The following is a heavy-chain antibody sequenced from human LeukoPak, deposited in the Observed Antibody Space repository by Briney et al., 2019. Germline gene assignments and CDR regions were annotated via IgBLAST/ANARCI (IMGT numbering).Heavy chain of an antibody. CDR1: GFTFSSYS. Sequence: GGSLRLSCAASGFTFSSYSMNWVRQAPGKGLEWVSSISSSSSYIYYADSVKGRFTISRDNAKNSLYLQMNSLRAGDTAVYYCARDHQLDFDYWGQGTLVTVSS. D-gene: IGHD2-2*01. CDR3: ARDHQLDFDY. V-gene: IGHV3-21*01. J-gene: IGHJ4*02. CDR2: ISSSSSYI.